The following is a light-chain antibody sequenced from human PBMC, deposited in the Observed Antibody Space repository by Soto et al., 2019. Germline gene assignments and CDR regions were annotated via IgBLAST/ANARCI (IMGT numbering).Light chain of an antibody. CDR2: EGT. V-gene: IGLV2-14*02. CDR1: GDNIGSYDI. Sequence: QSALTQPASLSGSPGQSITLSCTGTGDNIGSYDIVSWYQHLPGEAPKLIIYEGTKRPSGISNRFSGSKAGYTASLTISGLQAEDEADYYCSSYTSSSTPYVFGTGTKLTVL. J-gene: IGLJ1*01. CDR3: SSYTSSSTPYV.